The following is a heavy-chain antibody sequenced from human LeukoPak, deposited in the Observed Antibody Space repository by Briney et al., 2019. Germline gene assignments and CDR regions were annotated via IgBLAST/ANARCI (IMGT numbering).Heavy chain of an antibody. J-gene: IGHJ4*02. CDR1: GFTFSSYS. CDR2: ISSSSTYI. CDR3: ARGYGGIGGFDY. Sequence: GGSLRLSCAASGFTFSSYSMNWVRQTPGKGLEWVSSISSSSTYIYYADSVKGRFTISRDNAKNSLYLQMNGLRAEDTAVYYCARGYGGIGGFDYWGQGTLVTVSS. D-gene: IGHD4-17*01. V-gene: IGHV3-21*01.